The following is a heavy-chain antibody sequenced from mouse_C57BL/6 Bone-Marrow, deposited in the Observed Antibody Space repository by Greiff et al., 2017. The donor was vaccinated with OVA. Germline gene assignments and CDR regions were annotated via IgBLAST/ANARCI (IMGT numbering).Heavy chain of an antibody. J-gene: IGHJ2*01. V-gene: IGHV2-9-1*01. Sequence: VKLQESGPGLVAPSQSLSITCTVSGFSLTSYAISWVRQPPGKGLEWLGVIWTGGGTNYNSALKSRLSISKDNSKSQVFLKMNSLQTDDTARYYCARQNYYGSSQYYFDYWGQGTTLTVSS. D-gene: IGHD1-1*01. CDR3: ARQNYYGSSQYYFDY. CDR1: GFSLTSYA. CDR2: IWTGGGT.